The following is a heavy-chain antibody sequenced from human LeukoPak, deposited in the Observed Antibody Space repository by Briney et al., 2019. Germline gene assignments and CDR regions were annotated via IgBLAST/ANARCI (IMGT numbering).Heavy chain of an antibody. J-gene: IGHJ6*02. V-gene: IGHV4-30-4*01. CDR2: IYYSGST. CDR1: GGSISSGDYY. CDR3: ARAYYDILTGYHPLYGMDV. Sequence: PSQTLSLTCTVSGGSISSGDYYWSWIRQPPGKGLEWIGYIYYSGSTYYNPSLKSRVTISVDTSKNQFSLKLSSVTAADTAVYYCARAYYDILTGYHPLYGMDVWGQGTTVTVSS. D-gene: IGHD3-9*01.